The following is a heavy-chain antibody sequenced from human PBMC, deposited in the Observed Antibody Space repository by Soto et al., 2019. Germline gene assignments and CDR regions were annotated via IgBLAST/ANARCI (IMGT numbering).Heavy chain of an antibody. J-gene: IGHJ4*02. D-gene: IGHD6-19*01. CDR1: GFTLRNYW. CDR2: INGDGSTT. Sequence: EVQLVESGGGLVQPGGSLRLSCAASGFTLRNYWMHWVRQAPGKGPVWVSHINGDGSTTNYADSVKGRFTISRDNAKNTLYLQMNSLRAEDTAVYYCGRGGVVAAQDHWGQGILVTVSS. CDR3: GRGGVVAAQDH. V-gene: IGHV3-74*01.